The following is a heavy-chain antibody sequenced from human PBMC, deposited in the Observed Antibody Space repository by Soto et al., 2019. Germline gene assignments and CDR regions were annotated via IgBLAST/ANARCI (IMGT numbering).Heavy chain of an antibody. Sequence: PGGSLRLSCAASGFTLSSYRMSGVRQAPGKGLEWVANIKEDGSDMYYVDSVKGRFTISRDNAKNSLYLQMNSLRAEDTAVYYCATEVWVYYDFWSGYSDYWGQGTLVTVSS. V-gene: IGHV3-7*01. CDR1: GFTLSSYR. CDR3: ATEVWVYYDFWSGYSDY. J-gene: IGHJ4*02. D-gene: IGHD3-3*01. CDR2: IKEDGSDM.